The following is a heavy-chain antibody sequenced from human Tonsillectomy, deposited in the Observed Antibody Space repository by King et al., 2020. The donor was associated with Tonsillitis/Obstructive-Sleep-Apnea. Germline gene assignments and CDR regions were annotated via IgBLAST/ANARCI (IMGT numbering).Heavy chain of an antibody. CDR2: IFPIFGTA. Sequence: QLVQSGAEVKKPGSSVKVSCKASGGTFSSYAISWVRQAPGQGLEWMGGIFPIFGTANYAQKFQGRVTITADESTSTAYMELSSLRSEDTAVYSCARDHGFVVVPAAMGGWFDPWGQGSLVTVSS. V-gene: IGHV1-69*01. D-gene: IGHD2-2*01. J-gene: IGHJ5*02. CDR1: GGTFSSYA. CDR3: ARDHGFVVVPAAMGGWFDP.